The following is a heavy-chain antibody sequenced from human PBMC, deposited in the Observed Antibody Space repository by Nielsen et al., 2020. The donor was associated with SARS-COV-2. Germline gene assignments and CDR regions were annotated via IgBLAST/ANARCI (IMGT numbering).Heavy chain of an antibody. CDR1: GFTFGSSG. V-gene: IGHV3-30*02. CDR3: AKDLTAAGIF. D-gene: IGHD6-13*01. J-gene: IGHJ4*02. CDR2: ILYDGSYK. Sequence: GESLKISCSASGFTFGSSGMHWVRQAPGKGLEWVSMILYDGSYKYYGDSVRGRFTISRDNSRNTLHLQMNSLRAEDTAVYYCAKDLTAAGIFWGQGTLVTVSS.